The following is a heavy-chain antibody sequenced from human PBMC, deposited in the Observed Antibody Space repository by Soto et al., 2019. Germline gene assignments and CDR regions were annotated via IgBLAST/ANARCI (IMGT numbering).Heavy chain of an antibody. CDR3: ARXLRGVAAAPPGYYGMDV. D-gene: IGHD6-13*01. CDR2: IYYSGST. Sequence: PSETLSLTCTVSGGSISSGDYYWSWIRQPPGKGLEWIGYIYYSGSTYYNPSLKSRVTISVDTSKNQFSLKLSSVTAADTAVYYCARXLRGVAAAPPGYYGMDVWGQGTTVTVSS. V-gene: IGHV4-30-4*01. J-gene: IGHJ6*02. CDR1: GGSISSGDYY.